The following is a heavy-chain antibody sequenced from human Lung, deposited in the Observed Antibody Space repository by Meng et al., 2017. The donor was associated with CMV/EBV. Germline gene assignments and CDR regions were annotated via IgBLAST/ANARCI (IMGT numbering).Heavy chain of an antibody. Sequence: GESLKISCAASEFTFRSYAMSWVRQAPGRGLAWVSAITGSGGSTYYADSVKGRFTVSRDNSKNTLYLQMNSLRAEDTAVYYCAKAFSASWYREYYDDWGQGXLVTVSS. J-gene: IGHJ4*02. CDR3: AKAFSASWYREYYDD. CDR1: EFTFRSYA. CDR2: ITGSGGST. V-gene: IGHV3-23*01. D-gene: IGHD6-13*01.